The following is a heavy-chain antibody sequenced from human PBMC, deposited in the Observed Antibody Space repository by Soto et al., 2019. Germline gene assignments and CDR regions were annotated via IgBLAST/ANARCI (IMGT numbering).Heavy chain of an antibody. CDR2: IYSGGST. CDR1: GFTVSSNY. D-gene: IGHD3-3*01. J-gene: IGHJ6*03. V-gene: IGHV3-66*01. CDR3: ARALTYYDFWSGQYYMDV. Sequence: EVQLVESGGGLVQPGGSMRLSCAASGFTVSSNYMSWVRQAPGKGLEWVSVIYSGGSTYYADSVKGRFTISRDNSKNTLYLQMNSLRAEDTAVYYCARALTYYDFWSGQYYMDVWGKGTTVTVSS.